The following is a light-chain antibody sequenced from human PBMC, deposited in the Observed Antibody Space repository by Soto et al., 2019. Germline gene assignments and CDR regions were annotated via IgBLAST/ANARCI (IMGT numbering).Light chain of an antibody. CDR3: QHYLNYPIT. J-gene: IGKJ5*01. V-gene: IGKV1-5*01. Sequence: DIPLTQSPSTLSASVGARVTITCRASQRIATWLAWYQHQPGSAPKLLIYGASNLHGGVPSRFSGSGSRTDFTLTITHLQSEDVATYYCQHYLNYPITFGQGTRLEIK. CDR2: GAS. CDR1: QRIATW.